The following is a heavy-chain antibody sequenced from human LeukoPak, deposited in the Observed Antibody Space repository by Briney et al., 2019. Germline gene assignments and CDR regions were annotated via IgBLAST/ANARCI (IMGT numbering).Heavy chain of an antibody. CDR1: GFTFDDYG. CDR3: AKDLDYGDYG. V-gene: IGHV3-23*01. D-gene: IGHD4-17*01. J-gene: IGHJ4*02. Sequence: GGSLRLSCAASGFTFDDYGMSWVRQAPGKGLEWVSAISGSGGSTYYADSVKGRFTISRDNSKNTLYLQMNSLRAEDTAVYYCAKDLDYGDYGWGQGTLVTVSS. CDR2: ISGSGGST.